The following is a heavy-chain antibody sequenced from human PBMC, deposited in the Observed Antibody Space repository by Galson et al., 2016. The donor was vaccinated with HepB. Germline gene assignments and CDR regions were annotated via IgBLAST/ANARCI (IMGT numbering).Heavy chain of an antibody. CDR1: GFTFGYYT. CDR3: ARPPRGTYENFGFDH. Sequence: SLRLSCAGAGFTFGYYTMNWVRQAPGKGLEWVSPITPSSTMYYADSVKGRFTISRDDGKKSLFLQMNSLRDEDTGVYYCARPPRGTYENFGFDHWGQGTLVTVSS. V-gene: IGHV3-69-1*01. CDR2: ITPSSTM. J-gene: IGHJ4*02. D-gene: IGHD1-26*01.